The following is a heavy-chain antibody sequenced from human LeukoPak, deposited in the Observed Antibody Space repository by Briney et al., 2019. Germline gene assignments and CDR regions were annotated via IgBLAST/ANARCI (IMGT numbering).Heavy chain of an antibody. Sequence: ASVKVSCKASGYTFTNYAMNWVRQAPGQGLEWMGWINTNTGNSTYAQGLTGRFVFSLDTSVSTAYLQISSLKAEDTAIYFCARDKALISTTIFDYWGQGTLVTVSS. CDR2: INTNTGNS. J-gene: IGHJ4*02. CDR3: ARDKALISTTIFDY. CDR1: GYTFTNYA. D-gene: IGHD1-26*01. V-gene: IGHV7-4-1*02.